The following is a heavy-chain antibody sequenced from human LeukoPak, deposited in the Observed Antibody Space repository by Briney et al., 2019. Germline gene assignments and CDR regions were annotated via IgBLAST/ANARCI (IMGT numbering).Heavy chain of an antibody. J-gene: IGHJ4*02. D-gene: IGHD6-13*01. CDR1: GGSFSGYY. Sequence: PSETLSLTCAVYGGSFSGYYWSWIRQPPGKGLEWIGEINHSGSTNHNPSLKSRVTISVDTSKNQFSLKLSSVTAADTAVYYCARGTGMQQLVRYADYWGQGTLVTVSS. V-gene: IGHV4-34*01. CDR3: ARGTGMQQLVRYADY. CDR2: INHSGST.